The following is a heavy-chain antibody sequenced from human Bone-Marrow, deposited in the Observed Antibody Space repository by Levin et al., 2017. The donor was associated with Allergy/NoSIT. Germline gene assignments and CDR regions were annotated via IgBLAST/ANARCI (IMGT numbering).Heavy chain of an antibody. V-gene: IGHV3-48*02. CDR1: GFSFSIYS. CDR3: ARGLGSEQPPGY. J-gene: IGHJ4*02. D-gene: IGHD3-10*01. CDR2: ISGTTTKK. Sequence: GGSLRLSCEVSGFSFSIYSMNWVRQAPGKGLEWIAYISGTTTKKYYADSVRGRFTISRDNAYNSLYLQMNDLRDEDTAVYYCARGLGSEQPPGYWGQGTLVTVSS.